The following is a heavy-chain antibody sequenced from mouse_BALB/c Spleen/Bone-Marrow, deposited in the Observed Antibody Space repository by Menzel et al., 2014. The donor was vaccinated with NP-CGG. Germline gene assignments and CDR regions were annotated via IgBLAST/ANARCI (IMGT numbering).Heavy chain of an antibody. CDR3: ARLGYYGSFAY. CDR2: INPDSSTI. V-gene: IGHV4-1*02. CDR1: GFDFSRFW. J-gene: IGHJ2*01. D-gene: IGHD2-3*01. Sequence: EVKLMESGGGLVQPGGSLKLSCAASGFDFSRFWMSWVRQAPGKGLEWIGEINPDSSTINYTPSLKDKFIISRDNAKKTLYLQMNKVRSEDTALYYCARLGYYGSFAYWGQGTTLTVSS.